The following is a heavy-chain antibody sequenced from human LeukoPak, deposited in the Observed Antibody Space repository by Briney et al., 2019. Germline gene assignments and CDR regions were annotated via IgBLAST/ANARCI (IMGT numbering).Heavy chain of an antibody. Sequence: GGSLRLSCAASGFTFNDYYMSWIRQAPGKGLEWLSYINIGGTNTHYADSVKGRFTISRDNVKKSLYLEMNNLRAEDTAVYYCATDGAGFDTWGQGVLVTVSS. CDR3: ATDGAGFDT. CDR1: GFTFNDYY. CDR2: INIGGTNT. J-gene: IGHJ5*02. V-gene: IGHV3-11*01.